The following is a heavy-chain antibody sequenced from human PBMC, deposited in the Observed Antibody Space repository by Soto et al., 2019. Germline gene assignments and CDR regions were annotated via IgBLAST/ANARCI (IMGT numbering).Heavy chain of an antibody. V-gene: IGHV4-38-2*02. CDR1: GDSISSGYH. Sequence: LSLTCTVSGDSISSGYHWAWIRQPPGMRLEWVASIFHTGTTYYNPSLTSRVTISVDTSKNQFSLKLSSVTAADSAVYYCARDRPDYDETSGYYNHLDYWGQGTLVTVSS. J-gene: IGHJ4*02. D-gene: IGHD3-22*01. CDR3: ARDRPDYDETSGYYNHLDY. CDR2: IFHTGTT.